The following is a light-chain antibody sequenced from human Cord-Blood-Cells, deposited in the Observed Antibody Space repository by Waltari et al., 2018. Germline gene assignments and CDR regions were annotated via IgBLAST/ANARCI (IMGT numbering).Light chain of an antibody. CDR1: QSVSSSY. Sequence: EIVLTPSPGTLSLSPGERATLSCRASQSVSSSYLAWYQQKPGQAPRPLIYGASSRATGIPDRFSGSGSGTDFTLTISRLEPEDFAVYYCQQYGSSITFGQGTRLEIK. J-gene: IGKJ5*01. V-gene: IGKV3-20*01. CDR3: QQYGSSIT. CDR2: GAS.